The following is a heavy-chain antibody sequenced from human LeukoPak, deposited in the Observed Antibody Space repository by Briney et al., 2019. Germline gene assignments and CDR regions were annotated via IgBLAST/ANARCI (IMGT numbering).Heavy chain of an antibody. Sequence: GGSLRLSCAASGFTFSSYSMNWVRQAPGKGLEWVANIKQDGSEKYYVDSVKGRFTISRDNAKNSLYLQMNSLRAEDTAVYYCARDCYYGSGSYYSLLDYYYGMDVWGQGTTVTVSS. CDR2: IKQDGSEK. J-gene: IGHJ6*02. CDR1: GFTFSSYS. V-gene: IGHV3-7*01. D-gene: IGHD3-10*01. CDR3: ARDCYYGSGSYYSLLDYYYGMDV.